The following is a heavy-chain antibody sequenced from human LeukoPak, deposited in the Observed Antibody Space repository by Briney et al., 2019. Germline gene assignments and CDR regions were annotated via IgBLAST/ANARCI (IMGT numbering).Heavy chain of an antibody. V-gene: IGHV4-38-2*02. CDR1: GYSISSGYY. CDR2: IYHSGST. D-gene: IGHD3-9*01. Sequence: SETLSLTCTVSGYSISSGYYWGWIRQPPGKGLEWIGSIYHSGSTYYNPSLKSRVTISVDTSKNQFSLKLSSVTAADTAVYYCARHGGGYDILTGYYRGNWFDPWGQGTLVAVSS. CDR3: ARHGGGYDILTGYYRGNWFDP. J-gene: IGHJ5*02.